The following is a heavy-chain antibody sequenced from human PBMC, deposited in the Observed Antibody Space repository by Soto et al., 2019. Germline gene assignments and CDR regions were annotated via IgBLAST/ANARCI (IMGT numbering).Heavy chain of an antibody. J-gene: IGHJ4*02. CDR3: TRDLGWYRLDY. Sequence: GGSLRLSCAVSGLTLSNYWMGWVRQAPGRGLEWVANIKGDGSEQHYVDPVKGRFTISRDNAKNTVYLQMNSLRAEDTAVYYCTRDLGWYRLDYWGQGTLVTVSS. V-gene: IGHV3-7*03. CDR1: GLTLSNYW. CDR2: IKGDGSEQ. D-gene: IGHD6-19*01.